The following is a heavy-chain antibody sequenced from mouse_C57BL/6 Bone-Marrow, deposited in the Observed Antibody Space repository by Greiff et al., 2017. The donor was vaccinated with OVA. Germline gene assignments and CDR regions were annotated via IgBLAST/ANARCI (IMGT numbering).Heavy chain of an antibody. Sequence: QVTLKVSGPGILQPSQTLSLTCSFSGFSLSTFGMGVGRIRQPSGKGLEWLVHIWWDDDKYYNPVLKSWLTISKDTSKNRVILQIANVDTADAATYYCARIEIYYDLYYAMDYWGQGTSVTVSS. CDR2: IWWDDDK. V-gene: IGHV8-8*01. CDR3: ARIEIYYDLYYAMDY. J-gene: IGHJ4*01. D-gene: IGHD1-1*01. CDR1: GFSLSTFGMG.